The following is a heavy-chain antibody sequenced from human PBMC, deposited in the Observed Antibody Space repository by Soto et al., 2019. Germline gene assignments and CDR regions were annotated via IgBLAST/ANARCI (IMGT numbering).Heavy chain of an antibody. V-gene: IGHV3-7*05. CDR2: IGQDGSEK. Sequence: EVQVVESGGGLVQPGGSLRISCAASGFTFRSSWMDRVRQTPGKGLEWVANIGQDGSEKYYVDSVKGRFTISRDNAKNALYLQMTSLRAEDTAVYFCSRRLEVWGQGTTVIVSS. J-gene: IGHJ6*02. CDR1: GFTFRSSW. CDR3: SRRLEV.